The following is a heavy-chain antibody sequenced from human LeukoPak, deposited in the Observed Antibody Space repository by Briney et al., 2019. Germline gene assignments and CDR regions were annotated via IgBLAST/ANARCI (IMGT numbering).Heavy chain of an antibody. CDR1: GGSISSGNYY. CDR3: ASLVATTLYFDC. D-gene: IGHD5-12*01. V-gene: IGHV4-39*07. CDR2: IYYSGST. J-gene: IGHJ4*02. Sequence: SETLSLTCTVSGGSISSGNYYWSWIRQPPGKGLEWIGSIYYSGSTYYNPSLKSRVTISVDTSKNQFSLKLSSVTAADTAVYYCASLVATTLYFDCWGQGTLVTVSS.